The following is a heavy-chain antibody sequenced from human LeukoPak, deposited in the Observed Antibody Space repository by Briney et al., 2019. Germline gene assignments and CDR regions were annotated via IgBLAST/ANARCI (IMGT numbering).Heavy chain of an antibody. D-gene: IGHD3-3*01. CDR1: GFTFSSYW. Sequence: GALRLSCAASGFTFSSYWMSWVRQAPGKGLEWVANIKQDGSEKYYVDSVKGRFTISRDNAKNSLYLQMNSLRAEDTAVYYCARGSPPYYDFWSGYPDAFDIWGQGTMVTVSS. J-gene: IGHJ3*02. V-gene: IGHV3-7*01. CDR2: IKQDGSEK. CDR3: ARGSPPYYDFWSGYPDAFDI.